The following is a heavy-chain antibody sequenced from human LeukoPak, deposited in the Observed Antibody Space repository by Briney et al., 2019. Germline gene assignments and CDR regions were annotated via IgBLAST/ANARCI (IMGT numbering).Heavy chain of an antibody. V-gene: IGHV3-48*03. Sequence: GGSLRLSCAASGFTFSSYEVNWVRQAPGKGLEWVSYISSSGSTIYYADSVKGRFTISRDNAKNSLYLQMNSLRAEDTAVYCCARDDYYDSSGSGYWGQGTLVTVSS. CDR1: GFTFSSYE. CDR3: ARDDYYDSSGSGY. D-gene: IGHD3-22*01. CDR2: ISSSGSTI. J-gene: IGHJ4*02.